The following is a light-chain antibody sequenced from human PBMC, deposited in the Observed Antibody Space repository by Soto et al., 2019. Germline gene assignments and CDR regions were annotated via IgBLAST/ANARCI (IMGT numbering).Light chain of an antibody. V-gene: IGKV4-1*01. CDR1: QSVLYSSNNKNY. J-gene: IGKJ1*01. CDR2: WAS. CDR3: QQYYSTPRT. Sequence: DIVMTQSPDSLAVSLVERATINCKSSQSVLYSSNNKNYFAWYQQKPGQTPKLLIYWASTRESGVPDRFSGSGSGTDFTLTISSLQAEDVAVYYCQQYYSTPRTVGQGTKVEIK.